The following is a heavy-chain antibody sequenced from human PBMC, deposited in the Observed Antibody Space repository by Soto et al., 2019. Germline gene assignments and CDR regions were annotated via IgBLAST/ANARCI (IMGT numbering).Heavy chain of an antibody. Sequence: EVQLVESGGGLVQPGGSLRLSCVASGFTFSAYWMTWVRQAPGQGLEWLANIKEDGSENHDLDGRFVISRDNAKNSLYLQMSSLRAEDTAVYYCARLRGDYFDNWGQGTLVTVSS. CDR2: IKEDGSEN. J-gene: IGHJ4*02. CDR3: ARLRGDYFDN. CDR1: GFTFSAYW. V-gene: IGHV3-7*01.